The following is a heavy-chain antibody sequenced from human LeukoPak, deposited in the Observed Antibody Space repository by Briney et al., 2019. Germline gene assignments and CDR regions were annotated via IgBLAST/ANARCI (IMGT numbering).Heavy chain of an antibody. Sequence: GGSLRLSCAASGFTFSSYAMTWVRQAPGKGLEWVSLISGSGGSTYYADSVKGRFTISRDNAKNSLYLQGNSLRAEDTAVYYCARDRAAFKYFQHWGQGTLVTVSS. CDR2: ISGSGGST. J-gene: IGHJ1*01. CDR3: ARDRAAFKYFQH. D-gene: IGHD2-15*01. CDR1: GFTFSSYA. V-gene: IGHV3-23*01.